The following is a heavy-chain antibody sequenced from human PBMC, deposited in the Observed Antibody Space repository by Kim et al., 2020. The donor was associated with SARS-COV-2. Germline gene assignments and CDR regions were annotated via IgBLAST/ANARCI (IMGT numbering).Heavy chain of an antibody. CDR2: ISYDGSNE. J-gene: IGHJ4*02. CDR1: GFTFSRNG. CDR3: AKDVNEESSGYYYFDY. V-gene: IGHV3-30*18. Sequence: GGSLRISCAASGFTFSRNGMHWVRQAPGKGLEWVAVISYDGSNEYYADSVKGRFTISRDNSKDTLFLQMNSLRPEDTAVYYCAKDVNEESSGYYYFDYWGQGTLVTVSS. D-gene: IGHD3-22*01.